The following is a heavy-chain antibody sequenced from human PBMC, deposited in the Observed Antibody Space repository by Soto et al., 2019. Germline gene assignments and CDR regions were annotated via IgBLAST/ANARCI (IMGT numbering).Heavy chain of an antibody. Sequence: EVQLVESGGGLVQPGGSLRLSCAASGFTFSSNWMSWVRQAPGKGRGWVAKIKQDGSEKYYVDSVKGRFTISRDNAKNSLYLQMNSLRAEDTAVYYCARNRGVYYDKHYYYGMDVWGQGTTVTVSS. CDR1: GFTFSSNW. V-gene: IGHV3-7*01. CDR2: IKQDGSEK. J-gene: IGHJ6*02. D-gene: IGHD3-9*01. CDR3: ARNRGVYYDKHYYYGMDV.